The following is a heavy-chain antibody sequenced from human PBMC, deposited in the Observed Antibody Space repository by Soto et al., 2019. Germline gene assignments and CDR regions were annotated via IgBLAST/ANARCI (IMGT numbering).Heavy chain of an antibody. V-gene: IGHV1-69*06. CDR3: ARDWIQLRLGKYSFNGMDV. CDR2: IVPRFGSP. D-gene: IGHD5-18*01. J-gene: IGHJ6*02. CDR1: GGTFSDYA. Sequence: QVQLVQSGAEMRKPGSSLRVSCKASGGTFSDYAFSWVRQAPGQGLEWMRGIVPRFGSPNYAQKFGGRVTITADTSSSTVYMALSSLRFDDTAVYFCARDWIQLRLGKYSFNGMDVWGQGTTIIVSS.